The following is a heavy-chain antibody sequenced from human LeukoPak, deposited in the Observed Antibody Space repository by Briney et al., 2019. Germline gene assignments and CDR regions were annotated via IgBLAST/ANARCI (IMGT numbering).Heavy chain of an antibody. D-gene: IGHD5-24*01. CDR3: ARLGPGRDGSNSFDQ. CDR1: GLTFSSYD. CDR2: INYNGIYI. Sequence: TAGGSLRLSCAVSGLTFSSYDMTWVRQAPGKGLEYVSSINYNGIYIFSADSVKGRFTISRDNAKNSLYLEMNSLRVEDTAFYYCARLGPGRDGSNSFDQWGQGTLVIVSS. V-gene: IGHV3-21*01. J-gene: IGHJ4*02.